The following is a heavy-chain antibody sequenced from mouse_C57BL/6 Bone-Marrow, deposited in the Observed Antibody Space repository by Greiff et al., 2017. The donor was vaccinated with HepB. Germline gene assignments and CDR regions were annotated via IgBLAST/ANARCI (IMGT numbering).Heavy chain of an antibody. CDR2: ISGGGGNT. CDR3: ARPDGYSHYWYFDV. D-gene: IGHD2-3*01. V-gene: IGHV5-9*01. J-gene: IGHJ1*03. CDR1: GFTFSSYT. Sequence: DVQLVESGGGLVKPGGSLKLSCAASGFTFSSYTMSWVRQTPEKRLEWVATISGGGGNTYYPDSVKGRFTISRDNAKNTLYLQMSSLRSEDTALYYCARPDGYSHYWYFDVWGTGTTVTVSS.